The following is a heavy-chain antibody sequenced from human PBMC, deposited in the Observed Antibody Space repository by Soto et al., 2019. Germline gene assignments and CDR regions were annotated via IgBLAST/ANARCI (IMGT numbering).Heavy chain of an antibody. J-gene: IGHJ5*02. V-gene: IGHV1-18*04. D-gene: IGHD4-17*01. Sequence: QVHLVQSETEVQEPGASVTVSCKTSDSTFTGYTINWVRQAPGQGLEWLGWISSLNGNTNYARKYQGRLTMTTNTSATTAYMELRSLSSDDSAVYLCARGTVTSGRWFGPWGQGTLVTVSS. CDR2: ISSLNGNT. CDR1: DSTFTGYT. CDR3: ARGTVTSGRWFGP.